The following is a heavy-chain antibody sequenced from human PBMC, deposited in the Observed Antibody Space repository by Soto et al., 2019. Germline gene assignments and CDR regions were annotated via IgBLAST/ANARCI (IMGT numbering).Heavy chain of an antibody. D-gene: IGHD3-10*01. CDR3: ARYGSGTYSPTTFDY. CDR1: GGSISSAGYN. J-gene: IGHJ4*02. Sequence: QVQLQESGPGLVKPSQTLSLTCTVSGGSISSAGYNWSWIRQHPGKGLEWIGYIYYSGSTYYNPSLKSRVTTSXXXSXXQSSLKLSSVTAADTAVYYCARYGSGTYSPTTFDYWGQGTLVTVSS. V-gene: IGHV4-31*03. CDR2: IYYSGST.